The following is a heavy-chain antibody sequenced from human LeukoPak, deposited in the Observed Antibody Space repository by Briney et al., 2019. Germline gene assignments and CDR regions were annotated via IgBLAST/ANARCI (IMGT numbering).Heavy chain of an antibody. J-gene: IGHJ6*03. Sequence: GASVKVSCKASGYTFTGYYMHWVRQAPGQGLEWMGWINPNSGGTNYAQKFQGRVTMTRDTSISTAYMELSRLRSDDTAVYYCARSTFDVWGSYPTAKVPYYMDVWGKGTTVTVSS. CDR1: GYTFTGYY. CDR2: INPNSGGT. CDR3: ARSTFDVWGSYPTAKVPYYMDV. V-gene: IGHV1-2*02. D-gene: IGHD3-16*01.